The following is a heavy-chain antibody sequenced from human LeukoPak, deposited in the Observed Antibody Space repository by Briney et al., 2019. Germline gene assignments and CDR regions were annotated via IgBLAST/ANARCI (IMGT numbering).Heavy chain of an antibody. CDR2: ISKDGSNE. D-gene: IGHD4-17*01. CDR3: ARNDYGDYHFDY. Sequence: GGSLRLSCAASGFIFRNYAVHWVRQAPGKGLEWVAIISKDGSNEYYVDSVKGRFTISGDNSKNTLYLQMSGLRVEDTAIYYCARNDYGDYHFDYWGQGALVTVSS. V-gene: IGHV3-30*04. J-gene: IGHJ4*02. CDR1: GFIFRNYA.